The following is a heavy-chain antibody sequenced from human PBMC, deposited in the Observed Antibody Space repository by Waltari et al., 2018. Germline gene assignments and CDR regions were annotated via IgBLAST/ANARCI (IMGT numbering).Heavy chain of an antibody. CDR3: ARDGLGYCSSTSCSDY. J-gene: IGHJ4*02. V-gene: IGHV1-69*08. D-gene: IGHD2-2*01. Sequence: QVQLVQSGAEVKKPGSSVKVSCKASGGTFSSYTISWVRQAPGQGLEWMGRIIPILGIANYAQKFQGRVTITADKSTSTAYMELSSLRSEDTAVYYCARDGLGYCSSTSCSDYWGQGTLVIVSS. CDR2: IIPILGIA. CDR1: GGTFSSYT.